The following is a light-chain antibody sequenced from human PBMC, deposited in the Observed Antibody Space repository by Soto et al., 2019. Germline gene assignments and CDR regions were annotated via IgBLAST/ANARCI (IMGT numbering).Light chain of an antibody. CDR1: QSLLHSNGYKY. J-gene: IGKJ2*01. V-gene: IGKV2-28*01. Sequence: DIVMTQSPLSLSVTPGEPASISCRSSQSLLHSNGYKYLDWYLQKPGQSPQLLIYLGSNRASGVPDTFSGSGSGTDFTLEISRVEAEDVGIYFCMQALQTPYTFGQGTKLEIK. CDR2: LGS. CDR3: MQALQTPYT.